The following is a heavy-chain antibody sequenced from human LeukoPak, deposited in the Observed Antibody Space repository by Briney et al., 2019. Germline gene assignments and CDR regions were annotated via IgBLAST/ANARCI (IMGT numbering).Heavy chain of an antibody. CDR2: IYYSGST. CDR3: ARDSWGGYDSSGYSDY. CDR1: GGSISSSSYY. V-gene: IGHV4-39*07. D-gene: IGHD3-22*01. Sequence: SETLSLTGTVSGGSISSSSYYWGWIRQPPGKGLEWIGSIYYSGSTYYNPSLKSRVTISVDTSKNQFSLKLSSVTAADTAVYYCARDSWGGYDSSGYSDYWGQGTLVTVSS. J-gene: IGHJ4*02.